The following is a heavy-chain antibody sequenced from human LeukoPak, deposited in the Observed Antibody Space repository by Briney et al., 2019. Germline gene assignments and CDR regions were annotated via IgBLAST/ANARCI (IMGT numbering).Heavy chain of an antibody. D-gene: IGHD2-15*01. CDR2: IFDGGST. J-gene: IGHJ4*02. Sequence: PSETLSLTCAVTGGSISSGGYSWNWIRQPPGKGLEWVGLIFDGGSTYYNPSLKSRVTISVDTSKNQISLKESSVTAADTAVYYCVRSGTGHQLLLEMPFDYWGQGTLVTVSS. CDR1: GGSISSGGYS. V-gene: IGHV4-30-4*07. CDR3: VRSGTGHQLLLEMPFDY.